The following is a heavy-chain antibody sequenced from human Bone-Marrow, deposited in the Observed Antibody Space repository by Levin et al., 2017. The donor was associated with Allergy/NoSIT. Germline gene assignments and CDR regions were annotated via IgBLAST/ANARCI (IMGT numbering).Heavy chain of an antibody. CDR3: AKDSYRITPHWYFEL. V-gene: IGHV3-23*01. CDR2: ISTSAGNT. D-gene: IGHD1-14*01. J-gene: IGHJ2*01. Sequence: LSLTCAASRFTFSTYAMAWVRQAPGKGLEWVSAISTSAGNTYYADSVKGRFTISRDNSKNTLYLQMNSLRAEDTAVYYCAKDSYRITPHWYFELWGRGTLVTVSS. CDR1: RFTFSTYA.